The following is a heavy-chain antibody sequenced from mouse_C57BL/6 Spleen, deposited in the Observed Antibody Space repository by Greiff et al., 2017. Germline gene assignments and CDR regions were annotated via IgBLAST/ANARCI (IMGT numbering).Heavy chain of an antibody. CDR1: GYTFTSYW. D-gene: IGHD1-1*01. J-gene: IGHJ3*01. CDR2: IDPSDSYT. Sequence: QVHVKQPGAELVMPGASVKLSCKASGYTFTSYWMHWVKQRPGQGLEWIGEIDPSDSYTNYNQKFKGKSTLTVDKSSSTAYMQLSSLTSEDSAVYYCASYWPWFAYWGQGTLVTVSA. CDR3: ASYWPWFAY. V-gene: IGHV1-69*01.